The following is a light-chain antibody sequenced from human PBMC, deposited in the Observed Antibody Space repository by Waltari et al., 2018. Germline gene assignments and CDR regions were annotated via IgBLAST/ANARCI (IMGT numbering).Light chain of an antibody. J-gene: IGKJ2*01. CDR1: QFIGNS. Sequence: DVQMTQSPSTLSASIGDRVTITCRAAQFIGNSLAWYQQKPGTAPKRLIFRASDLEAGVPSRFSGSGSGTEFALTISSLQSDDFATYYCQQYSSFSGTFGQGTYLDIQ. CDR2: RAS. V-gene: IGKV1-5*03. CDR3: QQYSSFSGT.